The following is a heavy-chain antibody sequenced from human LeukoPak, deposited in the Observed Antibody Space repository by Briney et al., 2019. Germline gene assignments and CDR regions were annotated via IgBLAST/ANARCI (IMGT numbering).Heavy chain of an antibody. Sequence: ASVKVSCKASGGTFSSYAISWVRQAPGQGLEWMGGIIPIFGTANYAQKFQGRVTITTDESTSTAYMELSSLRSEDTAVYYCARVNRYSSGWSNDYNWFDPRGQGTLVTVSS. V-gene: IGHV1-69*05. CDR3: ARVNRYSSGWSNDYNWFDP. D-gene: IGHD6-19*01. J-gene: IGHJ5*02. CDR2: IIPIFGTA. CDR1: GGTFSSYA.